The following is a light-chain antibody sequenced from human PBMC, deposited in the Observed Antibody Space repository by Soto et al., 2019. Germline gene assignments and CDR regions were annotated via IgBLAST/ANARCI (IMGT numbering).Light chain of an antibody. CDR3: NSYRPISTYV. V-gene: IGLV2-14*01. CDR2: DVR. CDR1: TSDIGGYNF. J-gene: IGLJ1*01. Sequence: QSALTQPASVSGSPGQSITISCTGTTSDIGGYNFVSWYQQHPGKAPKLLIYDVRNRPSGVSNRFSGSKSGNTAPLTISGLQVEDGADYYPNSYRPISTYVLGSGPKLPVL.